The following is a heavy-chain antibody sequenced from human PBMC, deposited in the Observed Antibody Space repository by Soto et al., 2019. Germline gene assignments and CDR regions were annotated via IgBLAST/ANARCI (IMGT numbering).Heavy chain of an antibody. J-gene: IGHJ4*02. V-gene: IGHV4-31*03. CDR3: ARFIPGTGSDY. CDR1: GGSISSGGYY. Sequence: QVQLQESGPGLVKPSQTLSLTCTVSGGSISSGGYYWSWIRQHPGKGLEWIGYIYYSGSTYYNPSLKXRLTXSXNTSKNQFSLKLSSVTAADTAVYYCARFIPGTGSDYWGQGTLVTVSS. D-gene: IGHD1-20*01. CDR2: IYYSGST.